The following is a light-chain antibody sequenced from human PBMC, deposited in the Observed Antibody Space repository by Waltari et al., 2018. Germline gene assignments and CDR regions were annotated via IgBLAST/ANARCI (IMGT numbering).Light chain of an antibody. J-gene: IGKJ1*01. V-gene: IGKV1-12*01. CDR3: QQYNEWPRT. CDR1: QSISNW. Sequence: DIQMTQSPSSVSAFVGDRVTITCRASQSISNWLAWYQQKPGKAPKLLIYGASDLHSGVPSRFSGSGAGTDFTLTISSLQAEDFAIYYCQQYNEWPRTFGQGTRVEI. CDR2: GAS.